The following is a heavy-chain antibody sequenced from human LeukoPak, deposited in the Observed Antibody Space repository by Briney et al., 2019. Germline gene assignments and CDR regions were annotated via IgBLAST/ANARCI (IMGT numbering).Heavy chain of an antibody. J-gene: IGHJ4*02. Sequence: PGGSLKLSCAASGFTFSGSAMHWVRQASGKGLEWVGRIRSKVNSYATAYAASVKGRFTISRDDSKNTAYLQMNSLKTEDTAVYYCTRYHDVGDYWGQGTLVTVSS. CDR1: GFTFSGSA. V-gene: IGHV3-73*01. CDR2: IRSKVNSYAT. CDR3: TRYHDVGDY. D-gene: IGHD1-1*01.